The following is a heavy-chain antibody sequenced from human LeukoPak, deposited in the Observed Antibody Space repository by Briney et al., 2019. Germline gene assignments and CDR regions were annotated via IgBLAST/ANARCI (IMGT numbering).Heavy chain of an antibody. J-gene: IGHJ4*02. V-gene: IGHV3-11*04. CDR3: ARDPSWEILSYFDY. Sequence: GGSLRLSCTASGFTFRNYYMTWIRQAPGKGLEWVSYISASGDTIYYGDSVRGRFTISRDNAKNSLYLDMNTLKAENTAVYYCARDPSWEILSYFDYWGQGTLVTVSS. D-gene: IGHD1-26*01. CDR2: ISASGDTI. CDR1: GFTFRNYY.